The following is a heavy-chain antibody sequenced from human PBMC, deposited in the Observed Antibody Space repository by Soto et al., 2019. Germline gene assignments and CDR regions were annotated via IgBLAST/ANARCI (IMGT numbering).Heavy chain of an antibody. CDR2: ISYDGRNK. CDR1: GFTYSSCG. CDR3: AKRVDYGEDY. Sequence: GWSLRLSCAASGFTYSSCGMHWVRQAPGKGLEWVAVISYDGRNKYYADSVKGRFTISRDNSKNTLYLQMNSLRAEDTAVYYCAKRVDYGEDYWGQGTLVTVSS. J-gene: IGHJ4*02. D-gene: IGHD4-17*01. V-gene: IGHV3-30*18.